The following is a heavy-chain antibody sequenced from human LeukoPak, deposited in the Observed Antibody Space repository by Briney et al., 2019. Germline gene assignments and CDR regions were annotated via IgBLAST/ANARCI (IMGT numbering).Heavy chain of an antibody. CDR2: IKQDGREK. J-gene: IGHJ4*02. Sequence: GESLKISCAASGFTFSSYWMSWVRQAQGKGLEWVANIKQDGREKYYVDSVKGRFTISRDNAKNSLYLQMNSLRAEDTAVYYCERDLYRIVVVPHYFDYWGQGTLVTVSS. CDR1: GFTFSSYW. D-gene: IGHD3-22*01. V-gene: IGHV3-7*01. CDR3: ERDLYRIVVVPHYFDY.